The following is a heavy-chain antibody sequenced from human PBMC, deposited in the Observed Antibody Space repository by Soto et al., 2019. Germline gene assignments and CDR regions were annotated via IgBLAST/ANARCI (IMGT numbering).Heavy chain of an antibody. J-gene: IGHJ6*02. Sequence: QVQLVESGGGVVQPGRSLRLSCAASGFTFRSYGMHWVRQAPGKGLEWVAVIWNDGSERYYADSVKVRFTISRDNSKNTLDLQMNSLRAEDTAVYYCARDRAGVGYNIDVWGQGTTVTVSS. V-gene: IGHV3-33*01. D-gene: IGHD5-12*01. CDR3: ARDRAGVGYNIDV. CDR2: IWNDGSER. CDR1: GFTFRSYG.